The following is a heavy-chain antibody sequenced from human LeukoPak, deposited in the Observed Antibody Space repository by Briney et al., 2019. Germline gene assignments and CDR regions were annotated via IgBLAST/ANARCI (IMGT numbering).Heavy chain of an antibody. CDR1: GFTFTSYT. V-gene: IGHV3-21*01. CDR3: ARDRRIYDFWSGYYDNDY. D-gene: IGHD3-3*01. J-gene: IGHJ4*02. CDR2: ITSGSSYI. Sequence: GGSLRLSCAASGFTFTSYTMNWVRQAPGKGLEWVSSITSGSSYIYYADSVKGRFTISRDNAKNSLYLQMNSLRAEDTAVYYCARDRRIYDFWSGYYDNDYWGQGTLVTVSS.